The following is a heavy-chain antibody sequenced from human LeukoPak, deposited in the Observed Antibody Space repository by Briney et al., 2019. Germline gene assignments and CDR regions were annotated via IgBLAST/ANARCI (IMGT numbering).Heavy chain of an antibody. CDR3: ARWSLHSSGWYFDF. V-gene: IGHV4-59*01. CDR1: GDSITSYY. Sequence: SEALSLTSSVSGDSITSYYWSWIRQPPGKGLQWIGYINYSGRTTYNPSVKSRVTIPVDTSKHQFSLKLISVTAADAAVYYCARWSLHSSGWYFDFWGQGALVTVSS. CDR2: INYSGRT. J-gene: IGHJ4*02. D-gene: IGHD6-19*01.